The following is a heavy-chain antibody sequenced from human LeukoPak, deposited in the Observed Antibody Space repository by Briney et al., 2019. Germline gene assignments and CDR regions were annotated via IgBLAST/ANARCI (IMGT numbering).Heavy chain of an antibody. CDR3: ARDWARGDYYYGDD. CDR2: IRSDGSYV. CDR1: GFTFSNYG. J-gene: IGHJ4*02. V-gene: IGHV3-30*02. Sequence: GGSLRLSCEASGFTFSNYGMNWVRQAPGKGLECVALIRSDGSYVEYAESVKGRFTVSRDNSQNTLFLQMNSLRTEDTALYYCARDWARGDYYYGDDWGQGTLVTVSS. D-gene: IGHD1-26*01.